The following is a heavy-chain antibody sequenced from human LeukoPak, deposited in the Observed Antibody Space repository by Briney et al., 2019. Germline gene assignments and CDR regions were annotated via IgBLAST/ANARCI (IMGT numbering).Heavy chain of an antibody. D-gene: IGHD7-27*01. J-gene: IGHJ4*02. CDR2: INSDGSST. CDR1: GFTFSSYW. Sequence: GGSLRLSCAASGFTFSSYWMPWVRQAPGKGLVWVSRINSDGSSTSYADSVKGRFTISRDHAKNTLYLQMNTLSAEDTAVYYCVSIPGDWGQGILVTVSS. V-gene: IGHV3-74*01. CDR3: VSIPGD.